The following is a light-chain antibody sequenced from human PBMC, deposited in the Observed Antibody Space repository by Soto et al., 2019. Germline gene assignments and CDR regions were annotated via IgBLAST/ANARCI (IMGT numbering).Light chain of an antibody. J-gene: IGKJ1*01. CDR2: GAS. Sequence: EIVMTQSPATLSVSPGERATLSCRASQSVSSNLAWYQQKPGQAPRLLIYGASTRATGIPARFSGSGSGTEFTVTISSLQSEDFAVYYCKQYNNWWTFGQGTKVEIK. V-gene: IGKV3-15*01. CDR3: KQYNNWWT. CDR1: QSVSSN.